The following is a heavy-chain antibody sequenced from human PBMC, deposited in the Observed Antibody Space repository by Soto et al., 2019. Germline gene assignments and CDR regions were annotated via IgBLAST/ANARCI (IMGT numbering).Heavy chain of an antibody. CDR3: ARGGPHYYYHYMDV. CDR1: GYIFTSFD. CDR2: MNPNSGNT. V-gene: IGHV1-8*01. J-gene: IGHJ6*03. Sequence: ASVKVSCKASGYIFTSFDINWVRQAPGQGLEWMGWMNPNSGNTAYAQRFQARVTMTSNTSINTAYMELSSLRSEDTAVYFCARGGPHYYYHYMDVWGKGTTVTVSS.